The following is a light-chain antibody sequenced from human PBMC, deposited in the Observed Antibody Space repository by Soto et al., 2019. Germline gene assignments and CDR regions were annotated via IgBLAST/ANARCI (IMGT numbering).Light chain of an antibody. CDR3: QQYKDWPPLT. Sequence: EILMTQSPLTLSVSPGEEATLSCRASQYINSNLAWYQQRPGQAPRVLIYGASSRASGIPDRFSGSGSGTDFTLTINRLEPDDFAVYYCQQYKDWPPLTFGGGTRVESK. CDR2: GAS. V-gene: IGKV3D-15*01. J-gene: IGKJ4*01. CDR1: QYINSN.